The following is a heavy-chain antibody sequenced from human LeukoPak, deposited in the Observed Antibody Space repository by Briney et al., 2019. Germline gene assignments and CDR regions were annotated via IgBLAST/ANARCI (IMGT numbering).Heavy chain of an antibody. J-gene: IGHJ4*02. CDR2: IIPIFDTA. CDR1: GYTFTSYG. Sequence: SVKVSCKASGYTFTSYGISWVRQAPEQGLEWIGGIIPIFDTANYAQKFQDRVTITADESTSTAYMDLSSLRSEDTAVYYCARDRVRRDCSGGSCYRFDYWGQGTPVTVSS. D-gene: IGHD2-15*01. CDR3: ARDRVRRDCSGGSCYRFDY. V-gene: IGHV1-69*13.